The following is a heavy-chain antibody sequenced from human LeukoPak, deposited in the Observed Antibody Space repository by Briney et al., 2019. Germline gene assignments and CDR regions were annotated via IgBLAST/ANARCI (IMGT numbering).Heavy chain of an antibody. J-gene: IGHJ4*02. CDR2: ISASGGTT. CDR3: ARGSGWYVSDY. CDR1: GFTFHNYA. Sequence: PGGSLRLSCAGSGFTFHNYAMTWVRQAPGKGLKWVSGISASGGTTYYADSVKGRFTISRDNAKNSLYLQMNSLRAEDTAVYYCARGSGWYVSDYWGQGTLVTVSS. D-gene: IGHD6-19*01. V-gene: IGHV3-23*01.